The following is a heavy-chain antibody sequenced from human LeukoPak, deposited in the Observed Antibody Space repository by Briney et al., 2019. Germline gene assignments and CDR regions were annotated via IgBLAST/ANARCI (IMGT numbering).Heavy chain of an antibody. V-gene: IGHV3-23*01. CDR3: ANIGYCSSTSCRSSSSTAFIFDP. CDR2: INGSGGST. J-gene: IGHJ5*02. Sequence: GGSLRLSCAASGFTFSSYAMSWVRQAPGKGLEWVSAINGSGGSTYYADSVKGRFTISRDNSKNTLYLQMNSLRAEDTAVYYCANIGYCSSTSCRSSSSTAFIFDPWGQGTLVTVSS. D-gene: IGHD2-2*01. CDR1: GFTFSSYA.